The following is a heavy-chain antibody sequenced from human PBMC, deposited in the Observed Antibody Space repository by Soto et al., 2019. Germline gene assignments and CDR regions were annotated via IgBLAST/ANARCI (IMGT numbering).Heavy chain of an antibody. CDR1: GFTFSSYS. CDR2: ISSSSSYI. CDR3: ARDRGRDGYNFDYYYYYGMDV. D-gene: IGHD5-12*01. Sequence: PGGSLRLSCAASGFTFSSYSMNWVRQAPGKGLEWVSSISSSSSYIYYADSVKGRFTISRDNAKNSLYLQMNSLRAEDTAVYYCARDRGRDGYNFDYYYYYGMDVWGQGTTVTV. V-gene: IGHV3-21*01. J-gene: IGHJ6*02.